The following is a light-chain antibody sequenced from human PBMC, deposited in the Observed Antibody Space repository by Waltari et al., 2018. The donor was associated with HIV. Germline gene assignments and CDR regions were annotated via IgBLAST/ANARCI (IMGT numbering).Light chain of an antibody. CDR2: EVS. V-gene: IGLV2-18*02. CDR1: SSDVGSYNR. J-gene: IGLJ1*01. CDR3: SSYTSSSTYG. Sequence: QSALTQPPSVSGSPGQSVTISCTGTSSDVGSYNRVSWYQQPPGTAPKLRIYEVSTRPSGVPDRFSGATSGYPTSLTISWLQSEDEADYYCSSYTSSSTYGFVAGTEVTVL.